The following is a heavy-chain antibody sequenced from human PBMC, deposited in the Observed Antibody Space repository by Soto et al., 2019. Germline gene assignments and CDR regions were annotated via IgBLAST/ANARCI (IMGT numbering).Heavy chain of an antibody. CDR2: ISTSGSTR. CDR3: ARASSGSEYKSFGLDV. CDR1: GFRFSDYY. V-gene: IGHV3-11*01. J-gene: IGHJ6*02. D-gene: IGHD1-1*01. Sequence: WGSLRLSCAASGFRFSDYYMNWIRQSPGKWLEWVSYISTSGSTRSYADSVKGRFTISRDNAKNSLYLQMKSLRAEETAVYYCARASSGSEYKSFGLDVWGQGTTVTVSS.